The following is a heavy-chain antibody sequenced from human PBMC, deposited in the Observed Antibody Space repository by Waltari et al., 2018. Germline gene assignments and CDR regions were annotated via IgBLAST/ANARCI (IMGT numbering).Heavy chain of an antibody. CDR2: LISNPYVVKE. V-gene: IGHV3-49*03. Sequence: EVQPVESGGGLVQPGGSLTVACAAYGITLSDYYMEWIRQAPGKGQDFIVFLISNPYVVKEEYAASVKVRFTISRDVSMNTAYLQMNSLKTDDTAVYYCTRDDGSSQFGYWGQGVLVTVSS. D-gene: IGHD2-15*01. CDR3: TRDDGSSQFGY. CDR1: GITLSDYY. J-gene: IGHJ4*02.